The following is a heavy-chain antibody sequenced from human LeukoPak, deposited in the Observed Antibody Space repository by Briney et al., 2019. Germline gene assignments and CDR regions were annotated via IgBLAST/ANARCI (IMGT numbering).Heavy chain of an antibody. Sequence: TLSLTCTVSGGSISSGSYYWSWIRQPAGKGLEWIGRIYTSGSTNYNPSLKSRVTISVDTSKNQFSLKLSSVTAADTAVYYCASYGEYYYDSSGYYRLLDYWGQGTLVTVSS. CDR1: GGSISSGSYY. D-gene: IGHD3-22*01. J-gene: IGHJ4*02. CDR2: IYTSGST. CDR3: ASYGEYYYDSSGYYRLLDY. V-gene: IGHV4-61*02.